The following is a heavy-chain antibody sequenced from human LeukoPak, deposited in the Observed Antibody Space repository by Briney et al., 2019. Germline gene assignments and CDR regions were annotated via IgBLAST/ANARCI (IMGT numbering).Heavy chain of an antibody. CDR3: ARDYRQWLVGNY. D-gene: IGHD6-19*01. CDR2: INPSGGST. CDR1: GYSFTSHY. V-gene: IGHV1-46*01. Sequence: EASVKVSCKASGYSFTSHYMHWVRQAPGQGLEWMGIINPSGGSTSYAQKFQGRVTMTRDMSTSTVYMELSSLRSEDTAVYYCARDYRQWLVGNYWGQGTLVTVSS. J-gene: IGHJ4*02.